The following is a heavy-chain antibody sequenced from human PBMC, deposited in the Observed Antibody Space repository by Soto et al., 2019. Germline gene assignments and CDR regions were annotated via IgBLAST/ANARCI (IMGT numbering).Heavy chain of an antibody. CDR3: AREWEQGFCFDS. J-gene: IGHJ4*02. CDR2: MNPDSGDT. CDR1: GYTFSSHD. V-gene: IGHV1-8*01. Sequence: ASVKVSCKTSGYTFSSHDINWVRQAPGQGLEWMGWMNPDSGDTAYAQKFQGRVTMTRSTSISTAYMELTSLTADDTAVYYCAREWEQGFCFDSWGQGTLVTSPQ. D-gene: IGHD1-26*01.